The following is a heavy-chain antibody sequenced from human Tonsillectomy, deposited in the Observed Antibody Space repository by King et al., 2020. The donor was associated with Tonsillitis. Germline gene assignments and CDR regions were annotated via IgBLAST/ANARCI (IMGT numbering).Heavy chain of an antibody. CDR3: ARDLMSGDWNDPLGYFDY. J-gene: IGHJ4*02. V-gene: IGHV3-30*04. CDR1: GFTFSNYA. Sequence: VQLVESGGGVVQPGRSLRLSCAASGFTFSNYAMHWVRQAPGKGLEWVANISYDGSEKYYADSVKGRFTISRDNSKNKMYVQMKSLTTEDTAVYYCARDLMSGDWNDPLGYFDYWGQGTLVTVSS. D-gene: IGHD1-1*01. CDR2: ISYDGSEK.